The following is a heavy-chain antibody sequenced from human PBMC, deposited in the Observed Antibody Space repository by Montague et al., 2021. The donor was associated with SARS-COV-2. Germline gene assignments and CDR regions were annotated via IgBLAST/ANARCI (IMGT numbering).Heavy chain of an antibody. V-gene: IGHV4-59*01. CDR3: VRDRTYGGPRGAYDI. CDR2: IYDGGAV. CDR1: GGSITGYY. D-gene: IGHD4-23*01. J-gene: IGHJ3*02. Sequence: SETLSLTCTVSGGSITGYYWSWLRRSPGKGLEWIAYIYDGGAVNYNPSLGSRVTISTDTSKNQLSLKVNSVTAADTAVYYYVRDRTYGGPRGAYDIWGQGTVFSVAS.